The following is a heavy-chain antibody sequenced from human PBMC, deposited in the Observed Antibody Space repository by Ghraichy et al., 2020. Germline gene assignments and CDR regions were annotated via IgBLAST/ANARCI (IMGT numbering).Heavy chain of an antibody. CDR1: GASISDHW. Sequence: SQTLSLTCVVSGASISDHWWSWVRQPPGKGLEGVGEIFHSGSTNYNLSLKGRVTVSVDKSKNQFFLELRSVTAADTAVYYCASRHYTDFYWGQGTLVTVSS. J-gene: IGHJ4*02. CDR3: ASRHYTDFY. V-gene: IGHV4-4*02. D-gene: IGHD3/OR15-3a*01. CDR2: IFHSGST.